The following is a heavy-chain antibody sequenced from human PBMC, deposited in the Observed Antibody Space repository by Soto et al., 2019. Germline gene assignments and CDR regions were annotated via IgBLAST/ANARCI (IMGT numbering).Heavy chain of an antibody. Sequence: GGSLRLSCAASGFTFRSFTMNWVRQAPGKGLEWVSTISSNSAYIYYTDALRGRFTISRDNAKNSLHLQMNSLRAEDTAVYYCTRDASRDSSARGWFDPWGQGTLVTVSS. CDR3: TRDASRDSSARGWFDP. J-gene: IGHJ5*02. V-gene: IGHV3-21*01. CDR2: ISSNSAYI. CDR1: GFTFRSFT. D-gene: IGHD6-13*01.